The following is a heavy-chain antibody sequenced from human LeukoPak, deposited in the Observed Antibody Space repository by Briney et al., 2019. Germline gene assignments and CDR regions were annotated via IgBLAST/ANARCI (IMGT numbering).Heavy chain of an antibody. Sequence: GGSLRLSCVASGFTFSSYAMSWVRQAPGKGLEWVSAISGSGGSTYCADSVTGRFTISRDNSKNTLYLQMNSLRAEDTAVYYCANVGTSYYFDYWGQGTLVTVSS. CDR2: ISGSGGST. V-gene: IGHV3-23*01. J-gene: IGHJ4*02. CDR3: ANVGTSYYFDY. CDR1: GFTFSSYA. D-gene: IGHD1-1*01.